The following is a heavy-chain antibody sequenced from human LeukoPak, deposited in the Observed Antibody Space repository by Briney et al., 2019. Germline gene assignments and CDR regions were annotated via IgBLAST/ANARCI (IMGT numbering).Heavy chain of an antibody. J-gene: IGHJ4*02. CDR3: ARGRSTGYPYYFEY. CDR1: GYTFTSYD. Sequence: ASVKVSCKASGYTFTSYDINWVRQATGQGLEWMGWMNPNSGSTGYAQKFQGRVTITGNTSISTAYMELSGLRSEDTAVYYCARGRSTGYPYYFEYWGQGTLVTVSS. CDR2: MNPNSGST. D-gene: IGHD5-12*01. V-gene: IGHV1-8*03.